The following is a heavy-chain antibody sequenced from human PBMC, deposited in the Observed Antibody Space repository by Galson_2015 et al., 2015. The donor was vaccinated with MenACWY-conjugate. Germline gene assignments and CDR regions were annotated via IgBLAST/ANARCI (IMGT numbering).Heavy chain of an antibody. D-gene: IGHD3-10*01. J-gene: IGHJ4*02. CDR2: ISSSGSYT. Sequence: SLRLSCAASGFSFSDFYMTWIRQAPGKGLEWIAYISSSGSYTKYGDSIKGRFSISRDNINNSLFLQIDSLTTEDTAVYYCVRSDHGDFAFFRHWGQGRLVTVSS. CDR1: GFSFSDFY. CDR3: VRSDHGDFAFFRH. V-gene: IGHV3-11*06.